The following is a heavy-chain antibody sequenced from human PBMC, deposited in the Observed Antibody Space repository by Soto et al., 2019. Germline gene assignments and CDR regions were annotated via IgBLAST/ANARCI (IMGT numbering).Heavy chain of an antibody. CDR1: GFTFSGSA. J-gene: IGHJ4*02. D-gene: IGHD5-18*01. CDR3: TSLGYSYGYFINY. V-gene: IGHV3-73*01. Sequence: HPGGSLRLSCAASGFTFSGSAMHWVRQASGKGLEWVGRIRSKANSYATAYAASVKGRFTISRDDSKNTAYLQMNSLKTEDTAVYYCTSLGYSYGYFINYWGQGTLVTVSS. CDR2: IRSKANSYAT.